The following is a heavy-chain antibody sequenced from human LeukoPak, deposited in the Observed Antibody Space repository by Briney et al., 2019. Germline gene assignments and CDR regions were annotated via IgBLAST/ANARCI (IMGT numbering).Heavy chain of an antibody. CDR1: GFTFDKYW. CDR3: ARDTYGGFGY. CDR2: LNQDGNEK. D-gene: IGHD4-23*01. V-gene: IGHV3-7*01. J-gene: IGHJ4*02. Sequence: GALRLSCVASGFTFDKYWMGWVRQAPGKGLEWVASLNQDGNEKYYVDSVKGRFTISRDNAKNSLCLQITSPRVEDTAVYYCARDTYGGFGYWGQGALVTVSS.